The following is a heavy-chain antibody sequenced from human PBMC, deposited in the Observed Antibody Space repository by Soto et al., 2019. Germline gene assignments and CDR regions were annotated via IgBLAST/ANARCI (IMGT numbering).Heavy chain of an antibody. Sequence: EVQLVESGGGLVQPGGSLRLSCAATGFTFSTYWMHWVRQGPGKGLVWVSRISTDGSSTNDADSVKGRVTISRDNAKNTLYLQMNSLRAEDTAVYYCARATGSNHPFDYWGQGSLVTVSS. J-gene: IGHJ4*02. CDR1: GFTFSTYW. V-gene: IGHV3-74*01. CDR2: ISTDGSST. CDR3: ARATGSNHPFDY. D-gene: IGHD2-2*01.